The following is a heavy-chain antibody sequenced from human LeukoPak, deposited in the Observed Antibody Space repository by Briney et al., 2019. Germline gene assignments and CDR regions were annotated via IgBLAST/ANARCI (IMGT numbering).Heavy chain of an antibody. V-gene: IGHV3-30*02. D-gene: IGHD5-18*01. J-gene: IGHJ4*02. CDR3: AKGVYSYGDY. Sequence: GGSLRLSCAASGGSFSSYGWHWVRQAPGKGLEWVAFIRYDGGSKYYADSVKGRFTISRDNSKNTVFLQMNSLRAEDTAVYYCAKGVYSYGDYWGQGTLVTVSS. CDR2: IRYDGGSK. CDR1: GGSFSSYG.